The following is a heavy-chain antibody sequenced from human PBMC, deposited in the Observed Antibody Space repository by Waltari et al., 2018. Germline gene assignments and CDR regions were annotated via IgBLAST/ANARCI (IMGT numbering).Heavy chain of an antibody. J-gene: IGHJ2*01. D-gene: IGHD7-27*01. CDR2: ITGGGTNT. CDR1: GLPFPHYA. CDR3: AKGLGMRDWYFDI. Sequence: EVRVLESGGGLVQPGGSLRASCAAPGLPFPHYAMAWVRQAPGKGLECVAVITGGGTNTYYADSVKGRFTVSRDNSKNTLDLQMNNLRLEDTAVYFCAKGLGMRDWYFDIWGRGTLLTVSS. V-gene: IGHV3-23*01.